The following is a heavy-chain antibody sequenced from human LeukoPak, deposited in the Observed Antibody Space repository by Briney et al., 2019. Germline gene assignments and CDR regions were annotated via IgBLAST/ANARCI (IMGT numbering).Heavy chain of an antibody. CDR2: IIPILGIA. V-gene: IGHV1-69*04. Sequence: SVKVSCKASGGTFSSYAISWVRQAPGQGLEWMGRIIPILGIANYAQKFQGRVTITADKSTSTAYMELSSLRSEDTAVYYCARDRHLGYYYDSSGYQVLGCWGQGTLVTVSS. J-gene: IGHJ4*02. D-gene: IGHD3-22*01. CDR3: ARDRHLGYYYDSSGYQVLGC. CDR1: GGTFSSYA.